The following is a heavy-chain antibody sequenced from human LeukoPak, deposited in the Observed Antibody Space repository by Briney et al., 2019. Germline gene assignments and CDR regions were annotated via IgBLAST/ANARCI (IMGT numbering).Heavy chain of an antibody. V-gene: IGHV3-21*01. CDR1: GFTFSSFS. Sequence: GGSLRLSCAASGFTFSSFSMNWVRQAPGKGLEWVSSISSSSGYIYYADSVKGRFTISRDNAKNSLYLQMNSLRAEDTAVYYCARNGVVSDAFDVWGQGTMVTVSS. J-gene: IGHJ3*01. CDR3: ARNGVVSDAFDV. D-gene: IGHD3-3*01. CDR2: ISSSSGYI.